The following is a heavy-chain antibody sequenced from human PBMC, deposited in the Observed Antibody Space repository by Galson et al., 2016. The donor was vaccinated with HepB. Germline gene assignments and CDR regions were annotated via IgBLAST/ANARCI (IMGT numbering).Heavy chain of an antibody. Sequence: PALVKPPQTLTLTCTFSGFSVSTSGVGVGWIRQSPGKALEWLALIYWDDNKRYSPSLKTRLSITKDTSKNQVVLTMTNMDPVDTATYYCAHSRVGATGDYYYGLDVWGQGTTVTVSS. CDR3: AHSRVGATGDYYYGLDV. CDR2: IYWDDNK. J-gene: IGHJ6*02. D-gene: IGHD1-26*01. CDR1: GFSVSTSGVG. V-gene: IGHV2-5*02.